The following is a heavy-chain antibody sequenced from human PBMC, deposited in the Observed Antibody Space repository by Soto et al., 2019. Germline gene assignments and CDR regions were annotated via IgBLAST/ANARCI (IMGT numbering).Heavy chain of an antibody. J-gene: IGHJ5*02. CDR1: GGTFSSYA. Sequence: GASVKVSCKASGGTFSSYAISWVRQAPGQGLEWMGGIFPIFGTANYAQKFQGRVTITADESMSTAYMELRRLRSEDTALYYRARDFRIVGAMGYNSFDAWGQGTLVTV. V-gene: IGHV1-69*13. D-gene: IGHD1-26*01. CDR2: IFPIFGTA. CDR3: ARDFRIVGAMGYNSFDA.